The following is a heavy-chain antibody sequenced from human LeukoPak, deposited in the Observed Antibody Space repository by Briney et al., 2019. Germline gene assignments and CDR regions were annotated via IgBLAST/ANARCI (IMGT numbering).Heavy chain of an antibody. Sequence: SETLSLTCAVYGGSFSGYYWSWIRQPPGKGLEWIGEINHSGSTNYNPSLKSRVTISVDTSKNQFSLKLSSVTAADTAVYYCARGRLLWFGELCCWGQGTLVAVSS. CDR2: INHSGST. V-gene: IGHV4-34*01. J-gene: IGHJ4*02. CDR3: ARGRLLWFGELCC. D-gene: IGHD3-10*01. CDR1: GGSFSGYY.